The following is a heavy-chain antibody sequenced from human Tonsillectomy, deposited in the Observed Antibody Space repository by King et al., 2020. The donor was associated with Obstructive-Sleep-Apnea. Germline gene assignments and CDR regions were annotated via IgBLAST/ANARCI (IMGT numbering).Heavy chain of an antibody. Sequence: VQLQQWGAGLLKPSETLSLTCAVYGGSFSDYYWNWIRQPPGKGLEWIGEINHGGSTNYNPSLKSRVTRSVDTSKKPFSLNLRSVTAADTAVYYCARRDAFDIWGQGTMVTVSS. CDR3: ARRDAFDI. CDR1: GGSFSDYY. CDR2: INHGGST. V-gene: IGHV4-34*01. J-gene: IGHJ3*02.